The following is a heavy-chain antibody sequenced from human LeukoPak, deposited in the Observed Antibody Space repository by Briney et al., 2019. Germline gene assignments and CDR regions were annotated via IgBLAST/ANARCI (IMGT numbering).Heavy chain of an antibody. V-gene: IGHV3-33*01. CDR3: ARDADLSGSWVDY. Sequence: GGSLRLSCAASGFTFSSYGMHWVRQAPGKGLEGVAVIWYDGSNKYYADSVKGRFTISRDNSKNTLYLQMNSLRAEDTAVYYCARDADLSGSWVDYWGQGTLVTVSS. CDR1: GFTFSSYG. CDR2: IWYDGSNK. D-gene: IGHD1-26*01. J-gene: IGHJ4*02.